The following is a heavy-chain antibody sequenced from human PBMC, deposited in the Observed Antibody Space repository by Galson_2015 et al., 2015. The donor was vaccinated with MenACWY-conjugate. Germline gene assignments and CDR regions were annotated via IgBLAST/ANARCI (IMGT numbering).Heavy chain of an antibody. D-gene: IGHD5-24*01. CDR1: GYTINGHF. CDR2: INPNSGGT. CDR3: ARSRYNTGWAFDY. Sequence: SVKVSCKASGYTINGHFLHWVRQAPGQGLEWMGRINPNSGGTNYAGKFQGRVTMTWDTSFSTSYMELSSDDTAIYFCARSRYNTGWAFDYWGQGTLVTVSS. V-gene: IGHV1-2*06. J-gene: IGHJ4*02.